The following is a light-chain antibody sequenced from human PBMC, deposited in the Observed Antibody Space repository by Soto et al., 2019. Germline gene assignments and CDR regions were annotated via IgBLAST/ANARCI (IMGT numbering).Light chain of an antibody. CDR3: QHPKWA. Sequence: IQLTQSPSSLSASVGDRVTITCRASQDISGYVAWYQQRPGRAPQLLIYAASALQTGVPSRFSGSGSGTDFTLTITSLQPEDLGTYYCQHPKWAFGQGTTVEI. J-gene: IGKJ1*01. CDR1: QDISGY. CDR2: AAS. V-gene: IGKV1-9*01.